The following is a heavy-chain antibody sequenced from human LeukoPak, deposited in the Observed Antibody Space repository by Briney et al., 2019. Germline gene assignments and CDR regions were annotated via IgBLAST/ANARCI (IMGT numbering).Heavy chain of an antibody. CDR2: INPSGGST. J-gene: IGHJ6*02. CDR3: ARERYYYGMDV. V-gene: IGHV1-46*01. Sequence: ASVKVSCKASGYTFTSYYMHWVRQAPGQGLEWMGIINPSGGSTSYAQKFQGRVTITADKSTSTAYMELSSLRSEDTAVYYCARERYYYGMDVWGQGTTVTVSS. CDR1: GYTFTSYY.